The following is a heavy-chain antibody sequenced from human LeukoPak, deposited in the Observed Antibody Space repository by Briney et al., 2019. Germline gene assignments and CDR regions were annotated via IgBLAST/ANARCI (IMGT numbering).Heavy chain of an antibody. CDR1: GFTFSSYA. CDR2: ISWNSGSI. Sequence: GGSLRLSCAASGFTFSSYAMHWVRQAPGEGLEWVSGISWNSGSIGYADSVKGRFTISRDNAKNSLYLQMNSLRAEDTALYYCAKAPGSGSLYFDYWGQGTLVTVSS. D-gene: IGHD3-10*01. V-gene: IGHV3-9*01. J-gene: IGHJ4*02. CDR3: AKAPGSGSLYFDY.